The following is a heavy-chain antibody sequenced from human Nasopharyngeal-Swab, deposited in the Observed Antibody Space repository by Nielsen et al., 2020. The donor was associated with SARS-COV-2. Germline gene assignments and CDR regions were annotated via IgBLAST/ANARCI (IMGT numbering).Heavy chain of an antibody. V-gene: IGHV4-39*01. CDR2: IYYNGST. D-gene: IGHD3-10*01. CDR3: ARHRGIYYYYYGMDV. Sequence: SETLSLTCTVSGGSISSSSYYWVWFRQPPGQGLEWIGSIYYNGSTYYNPSLKSRVTISVDTSKNQFSLKLSSVTAADTAVYYCARHRGIYYYYYGMDVWGQGTTVTVSS. J-gene: IGHJ6*02. CDR1: GGSISSSSYY.